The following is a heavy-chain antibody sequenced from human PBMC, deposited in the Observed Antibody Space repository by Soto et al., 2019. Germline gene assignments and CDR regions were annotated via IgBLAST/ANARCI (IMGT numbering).Heavy chain of an antibody. D-gene: IGHD3-16*01. V-gene: IGHV3-23*01. CDR1: GFAFNKYV. CDR3: AKDQSRGTTLSYPDF. Sequence: QLLESGGGLVQPGGSQRLSCAASGFAFNKYVMTWVRQPPGKGLEWVSGITGGGETTYYAESVKGRFTISRDNSKNTLFLQMKSLRAYDTAVYFCAKDQSRGTTLSYPDFWGQWTLVIVPP. J-gene: IGHJ4*02. CDR2: ITGGGETT.